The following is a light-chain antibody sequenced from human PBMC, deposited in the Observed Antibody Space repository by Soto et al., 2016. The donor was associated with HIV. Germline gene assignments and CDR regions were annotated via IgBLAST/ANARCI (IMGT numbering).Light chain of an antibody. V-gene: IGKV1-8*01. CDR3: QQYYSYPLLT. CDR2: AAS. J-gene: IGKJ3*01. CDR1: QGISSY. Sequence: IQMTQSPSSFSASTGDRVTITCRASQGISSYLAWYQQKPGKAPKLLIYAASTLQSGVPSRFSGSGSGTDFTLTISCLQSEDFATYYCQQYYSYPLLTFGPGTKVDIK.